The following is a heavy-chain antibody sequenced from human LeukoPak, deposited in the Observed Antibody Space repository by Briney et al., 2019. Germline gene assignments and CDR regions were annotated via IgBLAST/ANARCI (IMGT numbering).Heavy chain of an antibody. CDR2: ISAYNGNT. CDR1: GYTFTSYG. D-gene: IGHD6-19*01. V-gene: IGHV1-18*01. Sequence: ASAKVSCKASGYTFTSYGISWVRQAPGQGLEWMGWISAYNGNTNYAQKLQGRVTMTTDTSTSTAYMELRSLRSDDTAVYYCERAAGVDIAVAGDFDYWGQGTLVTVSS. J-gene: IGHJ4*02. CDR3: ERAAGVDIAVAGDFDY.